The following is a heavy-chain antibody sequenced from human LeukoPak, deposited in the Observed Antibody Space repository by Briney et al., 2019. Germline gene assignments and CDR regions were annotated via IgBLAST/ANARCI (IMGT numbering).Heavy chain of an antibody. V-gene: IGHV3-48*04. D-gene: IGHD3-10*02. Sequence: GGSLRLSCATSGFTFSNFGMHWVRQAPGKGLEWVSYISSSGSTIYYADSVKGRFTISRDNAKNSLYLQMNSLRAEDTAVYYCAELGITMIGGVWGKGTTVTISS. CDR2: ISSSGSTI. J-gene: IGHJ6*04. CDR3: AELGITMIGGV. CDR1: GFTFSNFG.